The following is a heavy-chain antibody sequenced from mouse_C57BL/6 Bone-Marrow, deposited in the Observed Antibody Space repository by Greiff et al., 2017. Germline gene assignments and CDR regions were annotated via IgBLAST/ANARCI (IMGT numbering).Heavy chain of an antibody. CDR2: IDPENGDT. Sequence: EVQLQQSGAELVRPGASVKLSCTASGFNIKDDYMHWVKQRAEQGLEWIGWIDPENGDTEYASKFQGKATITADTSSNTAYLHLSSLTSEDTAVYYCTTSVVATDYAMDYWGQGTSVTVSS. D-gene: IGHD1-1*01. CDR3: TTSVVATDYAMDY. CDR1: GFNIKDDY. V-gene: IGHV14-4*01. J-gene: IGHJ4*01.